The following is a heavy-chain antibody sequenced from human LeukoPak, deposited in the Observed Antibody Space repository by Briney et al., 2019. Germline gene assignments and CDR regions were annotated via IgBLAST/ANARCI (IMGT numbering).Heavy chain of an antibody. V-gene: IGHV4-39*01. Sequence: SETLSLTCTVSGGSISSSSYYWGWIRQPPGKGLEWIGSIYYSGSTYYNPSLKSRVTISVDTSKNQFSLKLSSVTAADTAVYYCARHGYYDSSGEFDPRGQGTLVTVSS. J-gene: IGHJ5*02. D-gene: IGHD3-22*01. CDR2: IYYSGST. CDR3: ARHGYYDSSGEFDP. CDR1: GGSISSSSYY.